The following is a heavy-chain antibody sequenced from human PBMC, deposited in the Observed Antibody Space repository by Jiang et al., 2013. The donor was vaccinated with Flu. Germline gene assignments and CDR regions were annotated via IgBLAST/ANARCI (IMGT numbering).Heavy chain of an antibody. V-gene: IGHV1-2*02. Sequence: SGAEVKKPGASMKVSCKASGYTFIGYYMHWVRQAPGQGLEWMGLLNPNNCVTNYAQKFQGRVTMTRDTSISTAYMELSRLRSDDTAVYYCARDRNWGNDAFDIWAKGQWSSSL. CDR3: ARDRNWGNDAFDI. J-gene: IGHJ3*02. D-gene: IGHD7-27*01. CDR1: GYTFIGYY. CDR2: LNPNNCVT.